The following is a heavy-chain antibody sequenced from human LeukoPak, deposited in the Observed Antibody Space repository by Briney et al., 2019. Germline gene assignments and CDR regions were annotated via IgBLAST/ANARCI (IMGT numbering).Heavy chain of an antibody. CDR1: GGSISSSSYY. Sequence: SETLSLTCTVSGGSISSSSYYWGWIRQPPGKGLEWIGSIYYSGSTYYNPSLKSRVTISVDTSKNQFSLKLSSVTAADTAVYYCARGPRYYYDSSGYLGAFDIWGQGTMVTVSS. V-gene: IGHV4-39*07. J-gene: IGHJ3*02. CDR2: IYYSGST. CDR3: ARGPRYYYDSSGYLGAFDI. D-gene: IGHD3-22*01.